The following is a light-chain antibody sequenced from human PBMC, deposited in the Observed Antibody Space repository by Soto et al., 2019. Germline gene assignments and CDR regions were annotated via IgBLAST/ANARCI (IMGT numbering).Light chain of an antibody. J-gene: IGKJ2*01. CDR2: GAS. CDR1: QRVSSTY. Sequence: EIVLTQSPGTLSLSPGETATLSCRASQRVSSTYLAWYQKKPGQAPRLLIYGASSRAAGIPDRFRGSGSGTDFTLTISRLEPEDFAVYFCQRYGGSPPFTFGQGTKVEI. V-gene: IGKV3-20*01. CDR3: QRYGGSPPFT.